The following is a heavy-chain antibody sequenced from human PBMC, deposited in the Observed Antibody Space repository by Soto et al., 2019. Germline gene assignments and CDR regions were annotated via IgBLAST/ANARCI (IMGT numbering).Heavy chain of an antibody. CDR2: IYWDDDL. V-gene: IGHV2-5*02. CDR3: AHRRGGPPNV. J-gene: IGHJ4*01. CDR1: GVSLTTTGVG. D-gene: IGHD2-8*01. Sequence: QITLKESGPPLMKPTQTLTLTCALSGVSLTTTGVGVDWIRQPPGKAPEWLALIYWDDDLRVSPSLKNRLTITKDITKNQVVLTVTNMHPVDTARYCCAHRRGGPPNVWGQGSLVTVSS.